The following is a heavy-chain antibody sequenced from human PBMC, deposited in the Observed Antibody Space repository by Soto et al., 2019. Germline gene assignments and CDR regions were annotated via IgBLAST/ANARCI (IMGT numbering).Heavy chain of an antibody. Sequence: SETLSLTCAVYAGSFSGYYWSCIRHPPGKVLECIGEINHSGSTNYNPSLKSRVTISVDTSKNQFSLKLSSVTAADTAVYYCARAIAARPGGLYYYYYGMDVWGQGTTVTVSS. V-gene: IGHV4-34*01. D-gene: IGHD6-6*01. CDR3: ARAIAARPGGLYYYYYGMDV. J-gene: IGHJ6*02. CDR1: AGSFSGYY. CDR2: INHSGST.